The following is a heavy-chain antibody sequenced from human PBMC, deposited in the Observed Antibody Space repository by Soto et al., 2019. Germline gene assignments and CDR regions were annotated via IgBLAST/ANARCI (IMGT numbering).Heavy chain of an antibody. CDR2: ISGSGGIT. CDR3: AKGRSSYYHYYGLDV. V-gene: IGHV3-23*01. CDR1: GFTFSSFA. Sequence: GGSLRLSCAASGFTFSSFAMSWVRQAPGKGLEWVSAISGSGGITYDADSVKGRSSISRDNSKNTLYLQRNSLRADDTAAYYCAKGRSSYYHYYGLDVWGQGASVTVS. J-gene: IGHJ6*02.